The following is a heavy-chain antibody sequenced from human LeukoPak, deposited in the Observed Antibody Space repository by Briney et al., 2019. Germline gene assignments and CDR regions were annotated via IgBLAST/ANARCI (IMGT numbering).Heavy chain of an antibody. J-gene: IGHJ4*02. V-gene: IGHV3-21*01. Sequence: PGGSLRLSCAASGFTFSSYSMNWVRQAPGKGLEWVSSISSSSSYIYYADSVKGRFTISRDNAKNSLYLQMNSLRAEDTAVYYCAILRAMVRGVYDYWGQGTLVTVSS. D-gene: IGHD3-10*01. CDR3: AILRAMVRGVYDY. CDR2: ISSSSSYI. CDR1: GFTFSSYS.